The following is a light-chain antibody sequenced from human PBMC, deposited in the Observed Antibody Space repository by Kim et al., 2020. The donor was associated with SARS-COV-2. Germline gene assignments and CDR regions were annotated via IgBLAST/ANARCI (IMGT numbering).Light chain of an antibody. CDR3: AAWDDSLSGWV. J-gene: IGLJ3*02. V-gene: IGLV1-47*01. Sequence: GQRVTISCCGSSSNSGSNYVYWYQQLPGTAPKLLIYRNNQRPSGVPDRFSGSKSGTSASLAISGLRSEDEADYYCAAWDDSLSGWVFGGGTQLTVL. CDR1: SSNSGSNY. CDR2: RNN.